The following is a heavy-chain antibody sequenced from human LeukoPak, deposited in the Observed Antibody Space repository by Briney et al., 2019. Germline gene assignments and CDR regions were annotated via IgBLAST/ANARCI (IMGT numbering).Heavy chain of an antibody. D-gene: IGHD1-26*01. Sequence: GESLKISCKGSGYSFSSYWIGWVRQMPGKGLEWMGIIYPGDSDTRYSPSFQGQVTISADKSISTASLQWSSLKASDTAMYYCARLSGSYLSRLDYWGQGTLVTISS. CDR2: IYPGDSDT. V-gene: IGHV5-51*01. CDR3: ARLSGSYLSRLDY. J-gene: IGHJ4*02. CDR1: GYSFSSYW.